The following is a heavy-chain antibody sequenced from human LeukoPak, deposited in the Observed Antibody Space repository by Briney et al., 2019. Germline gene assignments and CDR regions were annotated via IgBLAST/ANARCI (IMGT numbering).Heavy chain of an antibody. CDR1: GYTFTGYY. J-gene: IGHJ3*02. CDR3: ARLPHYYDSSGYYPDAFDI. Sequence: ASVKVSCKASGYTFTGYYMHRVRQAPGQGLEWMGWINPNSGGTNYAQKFQGRVTMTRDTSISTAYMELSRLRSDDTAVYYCARLPHYYDSSGYYPDAFDIWGQGTMVTVSS. D-gene: IGHD3-22*01. V-gene: IGHV1-2*02. CDR2: INPNSGGT.